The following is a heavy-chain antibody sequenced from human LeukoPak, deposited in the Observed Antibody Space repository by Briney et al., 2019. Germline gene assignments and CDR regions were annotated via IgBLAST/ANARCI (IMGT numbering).Heavy chain of an antibody. CDR2: ISGSGGST. J-gene: IGHJ4*02. V-gene: IGHV3-23*01. Sequence: GGPLRLSCAASGFTFSSYAMSWVRQAPGKGLEWVSAISGSGGSTYYADSVKGRFTISRDNSKNTLYLQMNSLRAEDTAVYYCARDSYGSGSYVGWGQGTLVTVSS. D-gene: IGHD3-10*01. CDR1: GFTFSSYA. CDR3: ARDSYGSGSYVG.